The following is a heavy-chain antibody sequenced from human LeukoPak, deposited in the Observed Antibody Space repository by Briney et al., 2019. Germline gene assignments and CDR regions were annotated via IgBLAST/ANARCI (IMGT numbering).Heavy chain of an antibody. CDR3: AKGSRSVTLTAFDY. V-gene: IGHV3-9*01. CDR2: ISWNSGTI. CDR1: GFTFDDYA. D-gene: IGHD2-15*01. J-gene: IGHJ4*02. Sequence: GGSLRLSCAASGFTFDDYAIHWVRQAPGKGLEWVSGISWNSGTIAYAGSVKGRFTISRDNAKNSLYLQMNSLRAEDTALYYCAKGSRSVTLTAFDYWGQGTLVTVSS.